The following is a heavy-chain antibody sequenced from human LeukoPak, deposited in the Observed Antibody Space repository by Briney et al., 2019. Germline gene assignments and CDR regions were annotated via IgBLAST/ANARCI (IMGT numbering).Heavy chain of an antibody. Sequence: KPSETLSLTCTVSGGSISSSSYYWGWIRQPPGKGLEWIGSIYYSGSTYYNPSLKSRVTISVDTSKNQFSQKLSSVTAADTAVYYCARLPKRGVVVVDWGQGTLVTVSS. J-gene: IGHJ4*02. V-gene: IGHV4-39*01. CDR2: IYYSGST. CDR1: GGSISSSSYY. CDR3: ARLPKRGVVVVD. D-gene: IGHD3-22*01.